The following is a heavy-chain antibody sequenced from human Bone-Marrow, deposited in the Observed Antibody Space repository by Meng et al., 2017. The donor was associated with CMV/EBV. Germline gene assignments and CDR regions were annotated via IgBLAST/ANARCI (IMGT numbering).Heavy chain of an antibody. Sequence: SCAASRVNFSDYWMRGVREAPGKGLGWVSRINSDGSSTSYADSVKSRFTISRDNAKNTLYLQMNSLRAEDTAVYYCARGLHFNWFDPWGQGTLVTVSS. J-gene: IGHJ5*02. CDR3: ARGLHFNWFDP. CDR1: RVNFSDYW. V-gene: IGHV3-74*01. CDR2: INSDGSST.